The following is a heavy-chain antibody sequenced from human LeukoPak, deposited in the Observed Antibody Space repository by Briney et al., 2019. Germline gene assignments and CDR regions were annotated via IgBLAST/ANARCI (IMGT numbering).Heavy chain of an antibody. CDR3: AKVERYYGSGRPFDP. D-gene: IGHD3-10*01. CDR2: ISGSGGST. CDR1: GFTFSSYA. V-gene: IGHV3-23*01. Sequence: GGSLRLSCAASGFTFSSYAMSWVRQAPGKGLEWVSAISGSGGSTYYADSVKGRFTISRDNSKNTLYLQMNSLRAEDTAVYYCAKVERYYGSGRPFDPWGQGTLVTVSS. J-gene: IGHJ5*02.